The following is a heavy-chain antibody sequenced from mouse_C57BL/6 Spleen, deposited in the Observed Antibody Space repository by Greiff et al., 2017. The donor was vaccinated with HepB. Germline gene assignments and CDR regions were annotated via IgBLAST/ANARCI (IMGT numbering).Heavy chain of an antibody. Sequence: QVQLQQSGAELVKPGASVKLSCKASGYTFTSYWMHWVKQRPGQGLEWIGMIHPNSGSTNYNEKFKSKATLTVDKSSSTAYMQLSSLTSEDSAVYYCARRGDGYYGYFDVWGTGTTVTVSS. CDR1: GYTFTSYW. CDR2: IHPNSGST. D-gene: IGHD2-3*01. CDR3: ARRGDGYYGYFDV. V-gene: IGHV1-64*01. J-gene: IGHJ1*03.